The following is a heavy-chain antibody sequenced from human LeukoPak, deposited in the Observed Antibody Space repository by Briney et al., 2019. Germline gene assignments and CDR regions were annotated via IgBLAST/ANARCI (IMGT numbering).Heavy chain of an antibody. CDR2: IKQDGSQR. CDR3: ARGIRGRGYSYGYRDYYYYYMDV. J-gene: IGHJ6*03. D-gene: IGHD5-18*01. CDR1: GFTFSDYW. Sequence: GGSLRLSCTASGFTFSDYWMTWVRQAPGKGPEWVANIKQDGSQRYYVDSVRGRFTISRDNAKNSLYLQMNSLRAEDTAVYYCARGIRGRGYSYGYRDYYYYYMDVWGKGTTVTVSS. V-gene: IGHV3-7*01.